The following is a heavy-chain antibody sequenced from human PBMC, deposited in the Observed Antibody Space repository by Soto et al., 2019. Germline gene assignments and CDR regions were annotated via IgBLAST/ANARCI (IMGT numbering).Heavy chain of an antibody. CDR2: IYYSGST. Sequence: TVSGGSVSSGAYYWTWIRQRPGKGLEWIGYIYYSGSTYYSPSLKSRLSISLDTSKNQFSPRLSSVTAADTAMYYCARARLRAVYAFDIWGQGTMVTVSS. CDR3: ARARLRAVYAFDI. V-gene: IGHV4-31*02. J-gene: IGHJ3*02. D-gene: IGHD5-12*01. CDR1: GGSVSSGAYY.